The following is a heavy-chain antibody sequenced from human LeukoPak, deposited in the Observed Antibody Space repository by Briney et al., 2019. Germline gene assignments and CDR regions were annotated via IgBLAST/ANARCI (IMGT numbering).Heavy chain of an antibody. CDR1: GGSFSGYY. CDR3: ARARRGYSYGVDY. V-gene: IGHV4-34*01. Sequence: SETLSLTCAVYGGSFSGYYWSWIRQPPGKGLEWIGEINHSGSTNYNPSLKSRVTISVDTFKNQFSLKLSSVTAADTAVYYCARARRGYSYGVDYWGQGTLVTVSS. CDR2: INHSGST. D-gene: IGHD5-18*01. J-gene: IGHJ4*02.